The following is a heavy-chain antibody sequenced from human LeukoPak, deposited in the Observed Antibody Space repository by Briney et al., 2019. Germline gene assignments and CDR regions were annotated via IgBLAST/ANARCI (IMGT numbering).Heavy chain of an antibody. Sequence: ASVKVSCKASGGTFSSYTISWVRQAPGQGLEWMGRIIPTLGIANYAQKFQGRVTITADKSTSTAYMELSSLRSEDTAVYYCATYSGSHRDYFDYWGQGTLVTVSS. CDR3: ATYSGSHRDYFDY. CDR2: IIPTLGIA. V-gene: IGHV1-69*02. CDR1: GGTFSSYT. D-gene: IGHD1-26*01. J-gene: IGHJ4*02.